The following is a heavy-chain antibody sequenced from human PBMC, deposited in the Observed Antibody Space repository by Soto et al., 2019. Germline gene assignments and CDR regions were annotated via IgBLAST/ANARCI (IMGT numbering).Heavy chain of an antibody. Sequence: SETLSLTCTVSGGSISSNYWTWIRQPPGKGLEWIGYVYNSGSTNYNPSLKSRVTISEDTSKSQFSLQVNSMTAADTAAYYCARYRREAVAGYTLDNWGQGILVTVSS. CDR2: VYNSGST. J-gene: IGHJ4*02. CDR3: ARYRREAVAGYTLDN. V-gene: IGHV4-59*01. CDR1: GGSISSNY. D-gene: IGHD6-13*01.